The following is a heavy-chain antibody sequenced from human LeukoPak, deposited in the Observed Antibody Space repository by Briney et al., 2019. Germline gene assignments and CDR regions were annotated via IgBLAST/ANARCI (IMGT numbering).Heavy chain of an antibody. D-gene: IGHD6-19*01. Sequence: GGSLRLSCAVSGFSVTNNYMSWVRQAPGKGLEWVSVFYVGGATYYADSVKGRFTISRDNSKNTLYLQMNSLRAEDTAVYYCAKDRQWLVKSSFDYWGQGTLVTVSS. CDR3: AKDRQWLVKSSFDY. J-gene: IGHJ4*02. CDR1: GFSVTNNY. CDR2: FYVGGAT. V-gene: IGHV3-53*01.